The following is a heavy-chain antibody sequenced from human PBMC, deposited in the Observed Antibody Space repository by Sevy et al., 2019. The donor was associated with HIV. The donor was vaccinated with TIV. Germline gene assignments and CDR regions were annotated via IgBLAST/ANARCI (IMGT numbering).Heavy chain of an antibody. CDR3: AKAGTYSVWGAFDI. D-gene: IGHD3-16*01. CDR1: GFTFSTYA. V-gene: IGHV3-23*01. CDR2: ISGSGGST. J-gene: IGHJ3*02. Sequence: GGSLRLSCAASGFTFSTYAMSWVRQAPGKGLEWVSAISGSGGSTYYADSVKGRFTISGDNSKNTLYLQMNSLRAEDTAVYYCAKAGTYSVWGAFDIWGQGTMVTVSS.